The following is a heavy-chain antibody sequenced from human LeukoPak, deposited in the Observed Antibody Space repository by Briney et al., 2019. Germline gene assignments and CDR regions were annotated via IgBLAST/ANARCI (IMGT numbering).Heavy chain of an antibody. CDR3: ARGGHDFNPFYW. J-gene: IGHJ4*02. D-gene: IGHD2-21*02. CDR2: IKGGGGDP. CDR1: GFTFSTYA. V-gene: IGHV3-23*01. Sequence: GGSLRLSCAASGFTFSTYAMGWVRQAPWKGLEWVSSIKGGGGDPLYADSVKGRFTISRDNSKNTLFLQLNSLRAEDTAVYYCARGGHDFNPFYWWGQGTLVTVSS.